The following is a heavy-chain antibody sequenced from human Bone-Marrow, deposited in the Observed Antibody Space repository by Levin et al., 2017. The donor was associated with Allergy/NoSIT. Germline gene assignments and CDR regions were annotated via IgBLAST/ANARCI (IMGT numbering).Heavy chain of an antibody. CDR2: ISSSSSYI. CDR1: GFTFSSYS. V-gene: IGHV3-21*01. J-gene: IGHJ6*02. CDR3: ARDLGFNVVVPAAPEDMDV. D-gene: IGHD2-2*01. Sequence: GESLKISCAASGFTFSSYSMNWVRQAPGKGLEWVSSISSSSSYIYYADSVKGRFTISRDNAKNSLYLQMNSLRAEDTAVYYCARDLGFNVVVPAAPEDMDVWGQGTTVTVSS.